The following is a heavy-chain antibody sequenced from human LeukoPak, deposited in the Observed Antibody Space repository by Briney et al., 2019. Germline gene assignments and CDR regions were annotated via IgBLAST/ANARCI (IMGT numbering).Heavy chain of an antibody. CDR1: GVSINDHY. V-gene: IGHV4-4*07. Sequence: PSETLSLTCSVSGVSINDHYWTWVRQPAGRGLEWIGHIYISGSTDYNPSLKSRVTLSVDMSKNQFSLRLTSVTAADTAVYYCAREYDFWTGRDSSKGWLDPWGPGTLVAVSS. CDR2: IYISGST. D-gene: IGHD3-3*01. CDR3: AREYDFWTGRDSSKGWLDP. J-gene: IGHJ5*02.